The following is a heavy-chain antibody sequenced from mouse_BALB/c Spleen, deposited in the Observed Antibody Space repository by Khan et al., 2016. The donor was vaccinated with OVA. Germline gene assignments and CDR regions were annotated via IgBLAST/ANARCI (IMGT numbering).Heavy chain of an antibody. CDR1: GYTFINYW. Sequence: VQLVESGAELAKPGASVKMSCKASGYTFINYWMPWVKQRPGQGLEWIGYINPSTGYSEYNQKFKDKATLTADKSSSTAYMQLSSLTSEDSAVDYCARRGLRWDFDYWGQGTTLTVSS. V-gene: IGHV1-7*01. D-gene: IGHD1-1*01. J-gene: IGHJ2*01. CDR3: ARRGLRWDFDY. CDR2: INPSTGYS.